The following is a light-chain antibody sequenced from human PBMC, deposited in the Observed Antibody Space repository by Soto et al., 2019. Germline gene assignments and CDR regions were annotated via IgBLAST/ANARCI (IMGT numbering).Light chain of an antibody. V-gene: IGLV3-10*01. J-gene: IGLJ2*01. Sequence: SYELTQPPSVSVSPGQTARITCSGDALPKKYAYWYQQKSGQAPVLVIYEDNKRPSGIPERFSGSKSGTMGTLTISGAQVEDEADYYCYSTDSSGNHRVFGGGTKLTVL. CDR1: ALPKKY. CDR2: EDN. CDR3: YSTDSSGNHRV.